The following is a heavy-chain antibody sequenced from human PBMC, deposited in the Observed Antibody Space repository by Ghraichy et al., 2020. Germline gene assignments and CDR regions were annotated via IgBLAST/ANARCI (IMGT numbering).Heavy chain of an antibody. V-gene: IGHV4-39*01. CDR2: IDYSGMT. Sequence: SETLSLTCTVSGDSVSSTSYYWGWVRQPPGKGLEWIGSIDYSGMTYYNPSLKRRATISDDTSKNQFSLDLKSVSAADTAMYYCASMELSGPHPSEGFEIWGQGTMVRVSS. CDR1: GDSVSSTSYY. J-gene: IGHJ3*02. D-gene: IGHD3-3*01. CDR3: ASMELSGPHPSEGFEI.